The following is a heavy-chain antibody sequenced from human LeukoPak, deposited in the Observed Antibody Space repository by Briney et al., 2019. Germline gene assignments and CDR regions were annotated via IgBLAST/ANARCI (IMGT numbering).Heavy chain of an antibody. CDR2: IYYSGST. CDR1: GGSISSYY. V-gene: IGHV4-59*01. Sequence: ASETLSLTCTVSGGSISSYYWSWIRQPPGKGLECIGYIYYSGSTNYNPSLKSRVTISVDTSKNQFSLKLSSVTAADTAVYYCARDHSSSWYYHDSSDPRDAFDIWGPGTMVTVSS. D-gene: IGHD3-22*01. J-gene: IGHJ3*02. CDR3: ARDHSSSWYYHDSSDPRDAFDI.